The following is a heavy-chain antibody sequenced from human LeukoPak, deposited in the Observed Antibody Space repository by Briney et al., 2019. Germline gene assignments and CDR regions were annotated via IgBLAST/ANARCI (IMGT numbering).Heavy chain of an antibody. J-gene: IGHJ5*02. CDR2: MNSDGSST. CDR3: AGALAVAGTGGFDP. V-gene: IGHV3-74*01. Sequence: PGGSLRLSCAASRFTFSNYWMHWVRQAPGKGLVWVSRMNSDGSSTSYADSVKGRFTISRDNAKNTLYLQMNSLRAEDTAVYYCAGALAVAGTGGFDPWGQGTLVTVSS. CDR1: RFTFSNYW. D-gene: IGHD6-19*01.